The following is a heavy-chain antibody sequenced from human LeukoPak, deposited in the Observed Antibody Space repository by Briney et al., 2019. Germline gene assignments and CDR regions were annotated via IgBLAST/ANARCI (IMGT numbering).Heavy chain of an antibody. CDR3: ARGFEYGSFDY. V-gene: IGHV1-2*02. J-gene: IGHJ4*02. Sequence: GASVKVSCKASGYTFTGYYIHWVRQAPGQGLEWMGWINPNSGGTNYAQKFQGRVTMTRDTSVSTAYMELSSLRSDDTAVYYCARGFEYGSFDYWGQGTLVTVSS. D-gene: IGHD2/OR15-2a*01. CDR2: INPNSGGT. CDR1: GYTFTGYY.